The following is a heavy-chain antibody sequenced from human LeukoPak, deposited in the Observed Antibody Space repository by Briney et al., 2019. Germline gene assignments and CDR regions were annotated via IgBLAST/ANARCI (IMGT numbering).Heavy chain of an antibody. J-gene: IGHJ4*02. CDR3: AREALTSSDNFDY. CDR1: GFTFSSYA. D-gene: IGHD2-15*01. V-gene: IGHV3-30*04. Sequence: GGSLRLSPAPSGFTFSSYAMHWVRQAPGKGLEWVSVISYDGSNKYYADSVKGRFTISRDNSKNTLYLQINSLRAEDTAVYYCAREALTSSDNFDYWGQGTLVSVSS. CDR2: ISYDGSNK.